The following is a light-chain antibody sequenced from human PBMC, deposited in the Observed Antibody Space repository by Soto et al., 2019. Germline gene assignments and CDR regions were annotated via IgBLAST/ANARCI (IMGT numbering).Light chain of an antibody. CDR2: SNN. CDR3: AAWDDSLNGFYV. CDR1: SSNIGSNT. Sequence: QSVLTQPPSASGTPGQRVTISCSGSSSNIGSNTVSWYQQLPGTAPKLLIYSNNRRPSGVPERFSGSNSGTSASLAISGLQSEDAADYYCAAWDDSLNGFYVFGTGTKLTVL. V-gene: IGLV1-44*01. J-gene: IGLJ1*01.